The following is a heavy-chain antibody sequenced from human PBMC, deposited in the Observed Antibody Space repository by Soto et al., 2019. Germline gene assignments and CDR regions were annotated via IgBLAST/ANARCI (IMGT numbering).Heavy chain of an antibody. Sequence: GGSLRLSCAASGFTVSSNYMSWVRQAPGKGLEWVSVIYSGGSTYYADSVKGRFTISRHNSKNTLYLQMNSLRAEDTAVYYCARGNGYYFFNWFDPWGQGTLVTVSS. D-gene: IGHD3-3*01. V-gene: IGHV3-53*04. CDR3: ARGNGYYFFNWFDP. CDR1: GFTVSSNY. J-gene: IGHJ5*02. CDR2: IYSGGST.